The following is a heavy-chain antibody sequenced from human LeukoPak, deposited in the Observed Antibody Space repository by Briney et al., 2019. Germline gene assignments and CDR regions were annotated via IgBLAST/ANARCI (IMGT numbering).Heavy chain of an antibody. CDR1: GFTFDDYT. V-gene: IGHV3-43*01. Sequence: GGSLRLSCAASGFTFDDYTMHWVRQAPGKGLEWVSLISWDGGSTYYADSVKGRFTISRDNSKNSLYLQMNGLRTEDTALYYCAKGGYSGYDWLDYWGQGTLVTVSS. CDR3: AKGGYSGYDWLDY. CDR2: ISWDGGST. J-gene: IGHJ4*02. D-gene: IGHD5-12*01.